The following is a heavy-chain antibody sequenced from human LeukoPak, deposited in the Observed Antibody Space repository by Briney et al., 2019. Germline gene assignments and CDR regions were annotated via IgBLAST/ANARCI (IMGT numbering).Heavy chain of an antibody. CDR2: ISFDGSSK. Sequence: GRSLRLSCAASGFTFSSHAMDWVRQAPGKGLEWVAGISFDGSSKYYADSVKGRFTISRDNSRKTVHLQMNSLRVEDTAVYYCVRDFRSADYWGQGTLVTVSS. CDR1: GFTFSSHA. CDR3: VRDFRSADY. J-gene: IGHJ4*02. V-gene: IGHV3-30-3*01.